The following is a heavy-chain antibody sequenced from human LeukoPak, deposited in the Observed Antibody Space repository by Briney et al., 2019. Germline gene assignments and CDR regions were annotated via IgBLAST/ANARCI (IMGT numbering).Heavy chain of an antibody. CDR2: MNPNSGNT. J-gene: IGHJ6*03. V-gene: IGHV1-8*01. D-gene: IGHD5-24*01. CDR3: ARAGRDGYNLPGYYYYYYMDV. Sequence: ASVKVSCKASGYTFTSYDINWVRQATGQGLEWMGWMNPNSGNTGYAQKFQGRVTMTRNTTISTAYMELSSLRSEDTAVYYCARAGRDGYNLPGYYYYYYMDVWGKGTTVTVSS. CDR1: GYTFTSYD.